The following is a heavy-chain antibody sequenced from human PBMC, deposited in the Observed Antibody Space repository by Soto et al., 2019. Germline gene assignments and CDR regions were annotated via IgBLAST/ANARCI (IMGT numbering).Heavy chain of an antibody. CDR2: ISSSSSYI. Sequence: GGSLRLSCAASGFTFSSYSMNWVRQAPGKGLEWVSSISSSSSYIYYADSVKGRFTISRDNAKNSLYLQMNSLRAEDTAVYYCARDNLPNYDFWSGPQGFLAYGMDVWGQGTTVTVSS. J-gene: IGHJ6*02. CDR3: ARDNLPNYDFWSGPQGFLAYGMDV. V-gene: IGHV3-21*01. D-gene: IGHD3-3*01. CDR1: GFTFSSYS.